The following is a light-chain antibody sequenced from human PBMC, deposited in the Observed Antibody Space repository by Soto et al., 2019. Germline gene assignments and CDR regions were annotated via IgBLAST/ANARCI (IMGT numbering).Light chain of an antibody. CDR2: GAS. V-gene: IGKV3-20*01. CDR3: QQYYSSPYT. CDR1: QSLTSNY. J-gene: IGKJ2*01. Sequence: EIVLTQSPGTLSLSPGDRATLSCRASQSLTSNYLAWYQQRPGQAPRLLISGASTRATGIPDRFGGTGSGTDFTLTISRLEPEDFAVYYCQQYYSSPYTFGQGTKVDIK.